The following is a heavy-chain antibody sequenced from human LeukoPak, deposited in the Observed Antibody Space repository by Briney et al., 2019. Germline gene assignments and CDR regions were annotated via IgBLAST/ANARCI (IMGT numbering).Heavy chain of an antibody. Sequence: GRSLRLSCAASGFTFDDYAMHWVRQAPGKGLEWVSGISWNSGSIGYADSVKGRFTISRDNAKNSLYLQMNSLGAEDTALYYCAKGISSSWADNWFDPWGQGTLVTVSS. CDR1: GFTFDDYA. D-gene: IGHD6-13*01. J-gene: IGHJ5*02. V-gene: IGHV3-9*01. CDR2: ISWNSGSI. CDR3: AKGISSSWADNWFDP.